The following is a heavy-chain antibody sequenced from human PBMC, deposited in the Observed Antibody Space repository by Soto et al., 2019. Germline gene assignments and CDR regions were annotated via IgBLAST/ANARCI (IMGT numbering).Heavy chain of an antibody. CDR1: GFTFSSCA. V-gene: IGHV3-23*01. D-gene: IGHD3-10*01. J-gene: IGHJ4*02. CDR2: ISGSGGST. Sequence: GSLRLSCAASGFTFSSCAMGWVRQAPGKGLEWVSAISGSGGSTDYADSVKGRFTMSRDNSKNTLYLQMNSLRAEDTAVYYCAKDFSYGSGSYYLFFDYWGQGALVTVSS. CDR3: AKDFSYGSGSYYLFFDY.